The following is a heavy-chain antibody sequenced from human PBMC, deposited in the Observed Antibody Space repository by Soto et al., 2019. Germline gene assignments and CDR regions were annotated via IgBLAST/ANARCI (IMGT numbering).Heavy chain of an antibody. J-gene: IGHJ6*02. Sequence: GGSLRLSCAASGFTFSSYAMSWVRQAPGKGLEWVSAISGSGGSTYYADSVKGRFTISRDNSKNTLYLQMNSLRAEDTAVYYCAKDRRPVPDGSDYYYGMDVWGQGTTVTVSS. CDR2: ISGSGGST. CDR1: GFTFSSYA. D-gene: IGHD2-2*01. V-gene: IGHV3-23*01. CDR3: AKDRRPVPDGSDYYYGMDV.